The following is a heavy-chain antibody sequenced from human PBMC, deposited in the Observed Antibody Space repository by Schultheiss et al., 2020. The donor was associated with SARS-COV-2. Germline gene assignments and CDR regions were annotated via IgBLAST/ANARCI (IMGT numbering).Heavy chain of an antibody. CDR3: ARMLGYDFWRDTFGGYYYYYMDV. CDR1: GGSFSGYY. D-gene: IGHD3-3*01. CDR2: INHSGST. Sequence: SETLSLTCAVYGGSFSGYYWSWIRQPPGKGLEWIGEINHSGSTNYNPSLKSRVTISVDTSKNQFSLKLSSVTAADTAVYYCARMLGYDFWRDTFGGYYYYYMDVWGKGTTVTVSS. J-gene: IGHJ6*03. V-gene: IGHV4-34*01.